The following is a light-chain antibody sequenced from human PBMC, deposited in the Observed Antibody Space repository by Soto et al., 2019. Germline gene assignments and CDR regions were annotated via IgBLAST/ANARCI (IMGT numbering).Light chain of an antibody. Sequence: EIVMTQSPATLSVSPGERATLSCRASQSVSSNLAWYQQKPGQAPRLLIYGASTRATGIPARFSGSGSGTEFTPTISSPQSEDFALYYCQQYNNGPPYTFGQGTKLGIK. J-gene: IGKJ2*01. CDR1: QSVSSN. CDR3: QQYNNGPPYT. CDR2: GAS. V-gene: IGKV3-15*01.